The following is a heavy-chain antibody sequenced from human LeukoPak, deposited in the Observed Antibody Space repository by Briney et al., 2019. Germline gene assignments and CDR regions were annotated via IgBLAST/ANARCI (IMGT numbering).Heavy chain of an antibody. J-gene: IGHJ5*02. CDR3: AHRRLSNWFDP. D-gene: IGHD3-16*01. CDR2: IYWDDDK. Sequence: SGPTLVNPTQTLTLTCTFSGFSLTTDEVGVGWIRQPPGKSLEWLALIYWDDDKRYSPSLKSRLTITKDTSKNQVVLTMTNMDPVDTATYYCAHRRLSNWFDPWGQGTLVTVSS. CDR1: GFSLTTDEVG. V-gene: IGHV2-5*02.